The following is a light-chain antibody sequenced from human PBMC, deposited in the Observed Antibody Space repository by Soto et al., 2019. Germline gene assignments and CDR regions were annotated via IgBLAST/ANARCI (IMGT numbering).Light chain of an antibody. CDR2: AAS. Sequence: DIQLTQSPSFLSASVGDRVTITCRASQDTSSYFAWYQQKPGKAPNLLIYAASTLQSGVPSRFSDTGSGTEFTLTISSLQPEDFATYYCQQLSSYPLTFGGGTKVEIK. V-gene: IGKV1-9*01. CDR1: QDTSSY. CDR3: QQLSSYPLT. J-gene: IGKJ4*01.